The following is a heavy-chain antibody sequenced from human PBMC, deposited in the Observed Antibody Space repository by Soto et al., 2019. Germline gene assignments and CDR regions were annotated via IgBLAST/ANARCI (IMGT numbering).Heavy chain of an antibody. CDR2: AHPSGTT. J-gene: IGHJ4*02. D-gene: IGHD6-19*01. V-gene: IGHV4-4*02. Sequence: QVQLQESGPGLVKPSGTLSLTCAVSGTSINSNFWWSWVRQPPGKGLEWIGEAHPSGTTNYNPSLESRVTISVDKSNNQLSLNLNSLTAADTAVFFCARHVGVAGTRGFDYWGQGVLVAVSS. CDR3: ARHVGVAGTRGFDY. CDR1: GTSINSNFW.